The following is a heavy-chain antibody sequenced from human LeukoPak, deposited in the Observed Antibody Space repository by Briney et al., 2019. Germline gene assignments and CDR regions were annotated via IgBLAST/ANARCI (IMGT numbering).Heavy chain of an antibody. V-gene: IGHV2-70*01. CDR2: IDWVNDK. Sequence: SGPTLVNPTQTLTLTCAFSGFSLSTSGMSVSWIRQPPGKALEWLALIDWVNDKYYSTSLRTRLIVSRDTPENQVVPTMTNVDPVDTATYYCARQTRTSSGYYLDYWGQGVLVTVSS. CDR3: ARQTRTSSGYYLDY. CDR1: GFSLSTSGMS. D-gene: IGHD3-22*01. J-gene: IGHJ4*02.